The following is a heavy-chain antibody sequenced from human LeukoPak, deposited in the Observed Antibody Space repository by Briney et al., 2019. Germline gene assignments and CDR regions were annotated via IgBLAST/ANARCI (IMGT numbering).Heavy chain of an antibody. CDR3: ARAPVEAGSEGDNWFDP. V-gene: IGHV1-2*02. CDR2: INANSGDT. D-gene: IGHD2-15*01. CDR1: GYTFTGYY. J-gene: IGHJ5*02. Sequence: GASVKVSSKASGYTFTGYYMHWVRQAPGQGLEWMGWINANSGDTNFAQTFQGRLTMTRDTSISTAYMELSSLRSDDTAVYYCARAPVEAGSEGDNWFDPWGQGTLVTVSS.